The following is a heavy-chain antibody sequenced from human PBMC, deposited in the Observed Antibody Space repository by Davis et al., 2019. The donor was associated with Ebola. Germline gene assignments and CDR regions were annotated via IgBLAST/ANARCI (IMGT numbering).Heavy chain of an antibody. D-gene: IGHD6-13*01. Sequence: GESLKISCAASGFTFSSYAMSWVRQATGKGLEWASAISGSGGSTYYADSVKGRFTISRDNSKNTLYLQMNSLRAEDTAVYYCAKDRTRIAAAGSSSSVWGQGTLVTVSS. CDR2: ISGSGGST. V-gene: IGHV3-23*01. CDR1: GFTFSSYA. J-gene: IGHJ4*02. CDR3: AKDRTRIAAAGSSSSV.